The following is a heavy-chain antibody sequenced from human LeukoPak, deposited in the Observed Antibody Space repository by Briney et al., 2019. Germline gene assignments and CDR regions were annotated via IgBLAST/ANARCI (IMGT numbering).Heavy chain of an antibody. Sequence: GGSLRLSCAASGFTFSSYSMNWVRQAPGKGLEWVSYISSSSSTIYYADSVKGRFTISRGNAKNSLYLQMNSLRAEDTAVYYCARDGSGLDYWGQGTLVTVSS. V-gene: IGHV3-48*04. CDR3: ARDGSGLDY. J-gene: IGHJ4*02. CDR2: ISSSSSTI. D-gene: IGHD3-10*01. CDR1: GFTFSSYS.